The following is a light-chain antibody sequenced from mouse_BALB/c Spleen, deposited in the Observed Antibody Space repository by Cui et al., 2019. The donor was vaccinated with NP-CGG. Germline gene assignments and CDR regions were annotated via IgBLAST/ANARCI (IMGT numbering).Light chain of an antibody. J-gene: IGLJ1*01. Sequence: QAVVTQESALTISPGETVTLTCRSNTGAVTTSNYANWVQEKPDHLFTGLIVCTNNRVPGVPARFSGSLIGDKAALTITGAQTEDEAIYFCALWYSNHWVFGGGTKLTVL. CDR3: ALWYSNHWV. CDR2: CTN. V-gene: IGLV1*01. CDR1: TGAVTTSNY.